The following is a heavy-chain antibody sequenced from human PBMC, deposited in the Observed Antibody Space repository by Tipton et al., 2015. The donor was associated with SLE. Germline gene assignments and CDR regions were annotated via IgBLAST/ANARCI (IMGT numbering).Heavy chain of an antibody. CDR2: INHSGST. CDR3: ASGKYDQGDDY. V-gene: IGHV4-34*01. Sequence: LRLSCTVSGGSISSHYWSWIRQPPGKGLEWIGEINHSGSTNYNPSLKSRVTISVDTSKNQFSLKLSSVTAADTAVYYCASGKYDQGDDYWGQGTLVTVSS. J-gene: IGHJ4*02. CDR1: GGSISSHY. D-gene: IGHD3-16*01.